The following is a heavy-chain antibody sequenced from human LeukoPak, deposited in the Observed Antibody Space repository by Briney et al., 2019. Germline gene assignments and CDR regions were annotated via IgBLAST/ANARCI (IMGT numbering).Heavy chain of an antibody. D-gene: IGHD2-15*01. CDR3: ASQNPAAVAFDI. CDR1: GYTFTGYY. V-gene: IGHV1-69*13. CDR2: IIPIFGTA. J-gene: IGHJ3*02. Sequence: SVKVSCKASGYTFTGYYIHWVRQAPGQGLEWMGGIIPIFGTANYAQKFQGRVTITADESTSTAYMELSSLRSEDTAVYYCASQNPAAVAFDIWGQGTMVTVSS.